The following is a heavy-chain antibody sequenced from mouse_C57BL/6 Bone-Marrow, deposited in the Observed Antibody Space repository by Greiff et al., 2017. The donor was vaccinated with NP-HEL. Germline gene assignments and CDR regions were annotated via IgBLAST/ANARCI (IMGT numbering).Heavy chain of an antibody. J-gene: IGHJ2*01. V-gene: IGHV1-61*01. Sequence: VQLQQPGAELVRPGSSVKLSCKASGYTFTSYWMDWVKQRPGQGLEWIGNIYPSDSETHYNQKFKDKATLTVDKSSSAAYMQLSSLTSEDSAVYYCARQATTVVAFDYWGQGTTLTVSS. D-gene: IGHD1-1*01. CDR3: ARQATTVVAFDY. CDR2: IYPSDSET. CDR1: GYTFTSYW.